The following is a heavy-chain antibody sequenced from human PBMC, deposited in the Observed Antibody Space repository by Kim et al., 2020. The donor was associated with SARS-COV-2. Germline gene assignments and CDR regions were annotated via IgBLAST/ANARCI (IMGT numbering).Heavy chain of an antibody. V-gene: IGHV3-7*01. CDR2: IKQDGSEK. CDR1: GFTFSSYW. Sequence: GGSLRLSCAASGFTFSSYWMSWVRQAPGKGLEWVANIKQDGSEKYYVDSVKGRFTISRDNAKNSLYLQMNSLRAEDMAVYYCAREGGGYGDYEFLGYDYWGQGTLVTVSS. J-gene: IGHJ4*02. CDR3: AREGGGYGDYEFLGYDY. D-gene: IGHD4-17*01.